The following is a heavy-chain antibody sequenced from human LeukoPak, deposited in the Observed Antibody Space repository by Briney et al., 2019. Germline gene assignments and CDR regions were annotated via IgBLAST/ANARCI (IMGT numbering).Heavy chain of an antibody. CDR2: ISGSGGST. J-gene: IGHJ4*02. CDR1: GFTFSSYA. Sequence: PGGSLRLSCAASGFTFSSYAMSWVRQAPGKGLEWVSAISGSGGSTYYADSVKGRFTISRDNSKNTLYLQMNSLRAEDTAVYYCAKGKGGYKILGAYYFDYWGQGTLVTVSS. CDR3: AKGKGGYKILGAYYFDY. D-gene: IGHD5-24*01. V-gene: IGHV3-23*01.